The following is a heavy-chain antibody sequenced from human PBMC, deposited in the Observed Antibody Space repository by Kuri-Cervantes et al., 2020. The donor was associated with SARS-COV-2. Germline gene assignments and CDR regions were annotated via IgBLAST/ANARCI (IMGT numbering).Heavy chain of an antibody. D-gene: IGHD6-13*01. CDR1: GFTLTSSA. J-gene: IGHJ6*02. CDR2: IVVGSGNT. Sequence: SVKVSCKASGFTLTSSAVQWARQARGQRLEWIGWIVVGSGNTNYAQKFQERVTITRDMSTSTAYMELSSLRSEDTAVYYCAADPRSIAAAGLYYYYGMDVWGQGTTVTVSS. CDR3: AADPRSIAAAGLYYYYGMDV. V-gene: IGHV1-58*01.